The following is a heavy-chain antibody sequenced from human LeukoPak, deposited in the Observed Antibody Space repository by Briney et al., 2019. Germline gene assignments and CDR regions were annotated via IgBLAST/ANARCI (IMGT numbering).Heavy chain of an antibody. CDR2: FTTRSNYI. D-gene: IGHD6-13*01. Sequence: PGGSLRLSCAASGFTFSDYYMSWVRQAPGKGLEWVSSFTTRSNYIYYADSVKGRFTISRDNAKNSLYLLLNILRAEDTAVYYCVRTKLAAVGTGHFDFWGQGTLVTVSS. J-gene: IGHJ4*02. CDR1: GFTFSDYY. CDR3: VRTKLAAVGTGHFDF. V-gene: IGHV3-21*01.